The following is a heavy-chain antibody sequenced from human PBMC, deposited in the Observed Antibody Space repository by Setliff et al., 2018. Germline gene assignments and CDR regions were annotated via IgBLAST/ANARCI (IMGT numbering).Heavy chain of an antibody. CDR3: AGRPQNTPMGPCDY. Sequence: PSATLSLTCTVSPGSISRHYWSWFRQAPGKGLEWIGYRHDNGERDYNPSLGSRVTISVDTSKNQFSLMLTSVTAADTAIYYCAGRPQNTPMGPCDYWGQGTLVTVSS. CDR2: RHDNGER. D-gene: IGHD5-18*01. J-gene: IGHJ4*02. V-gene: IGHV4-59*11. CDR1: PGSISRHY.